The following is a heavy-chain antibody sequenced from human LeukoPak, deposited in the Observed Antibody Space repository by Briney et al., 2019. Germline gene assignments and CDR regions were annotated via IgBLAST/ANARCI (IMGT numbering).Heavy chain of an antibody. V-gene: IGHV3-21*01. CDR2: ISSSSSYI. J-gene: IGHJ4*02. CDR1: GFTFSSYA. D-gene: IGHD6-6*01. Sequence: PGRSLRLFCAASGFTFSSYAMDWVRQAPGKGLEWVSSISSSSSYIYYADSVKGRFTISRDNAKNSLYLQMNSLRAEDTAVYYCARGTAARGGDFDYWGQGTLVTVSS. CDR3: ARGTAARGGDFDY.